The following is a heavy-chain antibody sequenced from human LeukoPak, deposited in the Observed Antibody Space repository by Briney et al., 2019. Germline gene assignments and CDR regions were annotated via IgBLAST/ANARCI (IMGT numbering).Heavy chain of an antibody. D-gene: IGHD6-19*01. V-gene: IGHV3-33*05. J-gene: IGHJ4*02. CDR1: GFTFSSYG. CDR3: ARAERQAPATGRSFRSSGWYMVDY. CDR2: ISYDGSNK. Sequence: PGRSLRLSCAASGFTFSSYGMHWVRQAPGKGLEWVAVISYDGSNKYYADSVKGRFTISRDNSKNTLYLQMNSLRAEDTAVYYCARAERQAPATGRSFRSSGWYMVDYWGQGTLVTVSS.